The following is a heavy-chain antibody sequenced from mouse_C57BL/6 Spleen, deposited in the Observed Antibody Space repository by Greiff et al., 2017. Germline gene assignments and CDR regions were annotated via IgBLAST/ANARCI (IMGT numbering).Heavy chain of an antibody. CDR3: AKGDGSSSSYWYFDV. D-gene: IGHD1-1*01. CDR2: IWRGGST. J-gene: IGHJ1*03. V-gene: IGHV2-5*01. Sequence: VQGVESGPGLVQPSQSLSITCTVSGFSLTSYGVHWVRQSPGKGLEWLGVIWRGGSTDYNAAFMSRLSITKDNSKSQVFFKMNSLQADDTAIYYCAKGDGSSSSYWYFDVWGTGTTVTVSS. CDR1: GFSLTSYG.